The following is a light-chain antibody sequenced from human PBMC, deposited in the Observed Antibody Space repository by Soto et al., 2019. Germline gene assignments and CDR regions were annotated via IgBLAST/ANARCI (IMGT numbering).Light chain of an antibody. CDR2: GAS. J-gene: IGKJ1*01. CDR3: QHYGTTPWT. Sequence: ETVLTQSPGTLSLSPGERVTLSCRASQSVCSRCFAWYQQKPGQSPRLLIYGASTRATGIPDRFSGSGSGPDFTLTISRLEPEDFAVYYCQHYGTTPWTFDQGTKVGIK. V-gene: IGKV3-20*01. CDR1: QSVCSRC.